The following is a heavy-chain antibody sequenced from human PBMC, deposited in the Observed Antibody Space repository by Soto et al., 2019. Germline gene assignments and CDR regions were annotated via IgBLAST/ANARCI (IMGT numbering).Heavy chain of an antibody. CDR3: AADWSNRPFDF. V-gene: IGHV1-58*01. Sequence: SVKVSCQASGFTLTSADVQWVRQTRGQRLEWIGWIVGGSGSTNYAQQFQGRLAITRDMSTSTVYMELSSLRSEDTAVYYCAADWSNRPFDFWGQGTLVTVSS. D-gene: IGHD3-3*01. CDR1: GFTLTSAD. J-gene: IGHJ4*02. CDR2: IVGGSGST.